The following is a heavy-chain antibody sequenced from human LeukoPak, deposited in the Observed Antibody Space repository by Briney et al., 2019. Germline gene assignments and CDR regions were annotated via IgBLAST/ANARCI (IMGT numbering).Heavy chain of an antibody. CDR3: ARISRYGLDY. Sequence: GGSLRLSCAASGFTSSGHWMSWVRQAPGKGLEWVANIKSDGSEKYYVDSVKGRFTISRDNAKNSLYLQMNGLRPEDTAVYYCARISRYGLDYWGQGTLVTVSS. CDR2: IKSDGSEK. V-gene: IGHV3-7*04. J-gene: IGHJ4*02. D-gene: IGHD3-16*01. CDR1: GFTSSGHW.